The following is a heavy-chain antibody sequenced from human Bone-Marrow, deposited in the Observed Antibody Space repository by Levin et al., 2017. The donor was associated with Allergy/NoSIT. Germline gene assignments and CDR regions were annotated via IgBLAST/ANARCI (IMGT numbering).Heavy chain of an antibody. V-gene: IGHV4-31*03. CDR1: GGSISSGGYY. Sequence: SETLSLTCTVSGGSISSGGYYWSWIRQHPGKGLEWIGYIYYSGSTYYNPSLKSRVTISVDTSKNQFSLKLSSVTAADTAVYYCARDGDQYCSGGSCYHPPDYYYMDVWGKGTTVTVSS. CDR2: IYYSGST. J-gene: IGHJ6*03. CDR3: ARDGDQYCSGGSCYHPPDYYYMDV. D-gene: IGHD2-15*01.